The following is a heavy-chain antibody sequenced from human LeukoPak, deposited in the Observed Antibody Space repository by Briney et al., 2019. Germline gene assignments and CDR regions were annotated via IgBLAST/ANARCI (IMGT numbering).Heavy chain of an antibody. V-gene: IGHV1-18*01. CDR3: YRSVAVAEEDY. D-gene: IGHD6-19*01. J-gene: IGHJ4*02. CDR2: ISVYNGNT. CDR1: GYTFTSYG. Sequence: ASVEVSCKASGYTFTSYGSSGVGQAPAQGLEWTGWISVYNGNTNYEHKLHVRVTMTTDTSNSKDSMELKSMRCGGKAAYWCYRSVAVAEEDYRGQGTLVTVSS.